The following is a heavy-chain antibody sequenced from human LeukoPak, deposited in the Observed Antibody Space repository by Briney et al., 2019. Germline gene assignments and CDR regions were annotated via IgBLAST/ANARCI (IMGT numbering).Heavy chain of an antibody. CDR2: IYHSGST. D-gene: IGHD3-10*01. CDR1: GGSISSGGYS. J-gene: IGHJ4*02. Sequence: SQTLSLTCDVSGGSISSGGYSWSWIRQPPGKGLEWIGYIYHSGSTYYNPSLKSRVTISVDRSKNQFSLKLSSVTAADTAVYYCASSTGKLDYWGQGTLVTVSS. V-gene: IGHV4-30-2*01. CDR3: ASSTGKLDY.